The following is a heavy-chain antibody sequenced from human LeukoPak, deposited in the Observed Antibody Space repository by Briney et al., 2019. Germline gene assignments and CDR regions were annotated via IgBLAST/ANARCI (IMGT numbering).Heavy chain of an antibody. CDR2: IYTGGNT. J-gene: IGHJ3*02. V-gene: IGHV3-53*01. D-gene: IGHD6-19*01. Sequence: GGSLRLSFAASGFIVSSNYRNWVRQAPGKGVEWGSVIYTGGNTYYADSVKGRFTISRDNTKNTLYLRMHSLRAEDTAVYYCASPSSGESVDIWGQGTMVTVSS. CDR1: GFIVSSNY. CDR3: ASPSSGESVDI.